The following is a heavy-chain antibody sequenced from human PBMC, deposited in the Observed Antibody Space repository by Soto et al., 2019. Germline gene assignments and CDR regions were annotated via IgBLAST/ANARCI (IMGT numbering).Heavy chain of an antibody. CDR2: INVGNGNT. Sequence: QVQLVQSGAEVKKPGASVKVSCKASGYTFTSYAMHWVRQAPGQRLEWMGWINVGNGNTKYSQKFQGRITITRDTSASTAYMERNSLRAEDTAVYYCARDEDVWGQGTTVTVSS. J-gene: IGHJ6*02. CDR3: ARDEDV. V-gene: IGHV1-3*01. CDR1: GYTFTSYA.